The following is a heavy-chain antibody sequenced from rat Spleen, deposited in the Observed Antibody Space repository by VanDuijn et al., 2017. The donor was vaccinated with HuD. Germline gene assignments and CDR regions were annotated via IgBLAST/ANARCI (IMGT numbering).Heavy chain of an antibody. Sequence: EVQLVESDGGLVQPGRSLKLSCAASGFTFSNYGMAWVRQAPTKGLEWVATISYDGSSTYYRDSVKGRFTISRDNAKSTLYLQMDSLRSEDTATYYCARQLTGPSGYWGQGVMVTVSS. D-gene: IGHD1-4*01. CDR1: GFTFSNYG. CDR2: ISYDGSST. V-gene: IGHV5-29*01. J-gene: IGHJ2*01. CDR3: ARQLTGPSGY.